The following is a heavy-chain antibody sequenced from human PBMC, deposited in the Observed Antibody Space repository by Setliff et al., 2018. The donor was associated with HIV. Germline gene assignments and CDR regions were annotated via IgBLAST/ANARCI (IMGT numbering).Heavy chain of an antibody. V-gene: IGHV4-38-2*02. CDR1: GDFFSSDYY. D-gene: IGHD2-2*01. J-gene: IGHJ5*02. CDR2: IYYSGSS. Sequence: SETLSLTCSVSGDFFSSDYYWGWIRQPPGKGLEWIGSIYYSGSSYYNPSLKSRVTISVDTSKNQFSLKLSSVTAADTAVYYCASLDVFWSGTSCQGGCFDPWGQGTLVTVSS. CDR3: ASLDVFWSGTSCQGGCFDP.